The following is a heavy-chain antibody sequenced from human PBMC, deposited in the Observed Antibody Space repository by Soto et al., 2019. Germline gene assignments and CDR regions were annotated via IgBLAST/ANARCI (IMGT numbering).Heavy chain of an antibody. Sequence: GGSLRLSCAASGFTFSGSAMHWVRLASGKGLEWVGRIRSKANSYATAYAASVKGRFTISRDDSKNTAYLQMNSLKTEDTAVYYCTRVGWKAVADDAFDIWGQGTMVTVSS. CDR2: IRSKANSYAT. CDR1: GFTFSGSA. D-gene: IGHD6-19*01. J-gene: IGHJ3*02. V-gene: IGHV3-73*01. CDR3: TRVGWKAVADDAFDI.